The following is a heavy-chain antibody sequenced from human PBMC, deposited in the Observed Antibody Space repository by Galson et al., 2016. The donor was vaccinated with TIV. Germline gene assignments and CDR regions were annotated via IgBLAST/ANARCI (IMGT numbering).Heavy chain of an antibody. D-gene: IGHD3/OR15-3a*01. V-gene: IGHV3-74*01. Sequence: SLRLSCAASGFTFSKYWMHWVRQAPEKGLVWISVTNVDVNSTSYADSVKGRVTISRDNARNTLYLLMNSLRVEDTAVYYCVRGGLEPFDYWGHGTLVTVSS. CDR1: GFTFSKYW. CDR2: TNVDVNST. J-gene: IGHJ4*01. CDR3: VRGGLEPFDY.